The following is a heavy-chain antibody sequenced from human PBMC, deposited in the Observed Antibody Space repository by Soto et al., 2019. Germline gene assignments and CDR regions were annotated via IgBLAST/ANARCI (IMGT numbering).Heavy chain of an antibody. V-gene: IGHV1-69*05. D-gene: IGHD5-18*01. CDR3: ATQGLPNYYYSGMDV. CDR1: GGTFTSYA. Sequence: QVQLVQSGAEVKKPGSSVKVSCKASGGTFTSYAISWVRQAPGQGLECMGGIIPIFGTADYAQKFQGRVTITSDESTSTAYMELSSLRSEDTAVYYCATQGLPNYYYSGMDVWGQGTTVTVSS. CDR2: IIPIFGTA. J-gene: IGHJ6*02.